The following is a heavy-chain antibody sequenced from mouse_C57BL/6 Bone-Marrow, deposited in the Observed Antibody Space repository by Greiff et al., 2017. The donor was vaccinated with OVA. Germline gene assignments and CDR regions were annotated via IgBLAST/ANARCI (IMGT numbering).Heavy chain of an antibody. D-gene: IGHD1-1*01. CDR2: IRSKSSNYAT. CDR1: GFTFNTYA. J-gene: IGHJ3*01. CDR3: VREGVITTGAWFAY. Sequence: EVKLVESGGGLVQPKGSLKLSCAASGFTFNTYAMHWVRQAPGKGLEWVARIRSKSSNYATYYADSVKDRFTISRDDSQSMLYLQMNNLKTEDTAMYYCVREGVITTGAWFAYWGQGTLVTVSA. V-gene: IGHV10-3*01.